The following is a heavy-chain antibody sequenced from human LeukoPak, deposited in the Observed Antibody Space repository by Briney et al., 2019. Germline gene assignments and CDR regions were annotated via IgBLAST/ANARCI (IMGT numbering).Heavy chain of an antibody. Sequence: SETLSLTCTVSGYSISSGYYWGWIRQPPGKGLEWIGYIYYSGSTNYNPSLKSRVTISVDTSKNQFSLKLSSVTAADTAMYYCARVSGYDWESFYDYWGQGSLVTVSS. CDR3: ARVSGYDWESFYDY. J-gene: IGHJ4*02. CDR1: GYSISSGYY. CDR2: IYYSGST. D-gene: IGHD5-12*01. V-gene: IGHV4-61*01.